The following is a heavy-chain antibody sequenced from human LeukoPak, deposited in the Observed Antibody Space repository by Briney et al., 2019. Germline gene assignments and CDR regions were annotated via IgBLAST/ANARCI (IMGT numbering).Heavy chain of an antibody. CDR1: GFTFDDYA. CDR3: AKDHSDYYDSSGYYDY. Sequence: PGGSLRLSCAASGFTFDDYAMHWVRPAPGKGLEWVSGISWNSGSIGYADSVKGRFTISRDNAKNSLYLQMNSLRAEDTALYYCAKDHSDYYDSSGYYDYWGQGTLVTVSS. CDR2: ISWNSGSI. D-gene: IGHD3-22*01. J-gene: IGHJ4*02. V-gene: IGHV3-9*01.